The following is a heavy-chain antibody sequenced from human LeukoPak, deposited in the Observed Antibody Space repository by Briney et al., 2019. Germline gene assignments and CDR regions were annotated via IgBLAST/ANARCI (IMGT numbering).Heavy chain of an antibody. CDR2: IYTSGST. CDR3: AREAWELLGRGWFDP. Sequence: SQTLSLTCTVSGGSIGSGSYYWSWIRQPAGKGLEWIGRIYTSGSTNYNPSLKSRVTISVDTSKNQFSLKLSSVTAADTAVYYCAREAWELLGRGWFDPWGQGTLVTVSS. CDR1: GGSIGSGSYY. V-gene: IGHV4-61*02. D-gene: IGHD1-26*01. J-gene: IGHJ5*02.